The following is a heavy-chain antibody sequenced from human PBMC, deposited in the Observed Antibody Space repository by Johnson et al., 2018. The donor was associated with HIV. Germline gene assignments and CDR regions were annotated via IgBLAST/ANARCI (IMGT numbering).Heavy chain of an antibody. CDR2: ISIDGVSK. D-gene: IGHD1-26*01. CDR3: ARDEPELGDAFDI. CDR1: GFTLSSSV. Sequence: TSLRLSCADSGFTLSSSVMHWVRRAPGKGLEWVAAISIDGVSKYYADSVKGRFTISRDNSDNTLYLQMNSLRDEDMAMYYCARDEPELGDAFDIWGQGTMVTVSS. V-gene: IGHV3-30-3*01. J-gene: IGHJ3*02.